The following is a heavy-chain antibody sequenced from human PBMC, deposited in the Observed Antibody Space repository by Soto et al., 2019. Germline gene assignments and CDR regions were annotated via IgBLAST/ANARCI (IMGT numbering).Heavy chain of an antibody. CDR3: AKDRGRVSGTTGDYYYGMDV. V-gene: IGHV3-30*18. CDR1: GFTFSSYG. D-gene: IGHD1-7*01. J-gene: IGHJ6*02. CDR2: ISYDGSNK. Sequence: GSLRLSCAASGFTFSSYGMHWVRQAPGKGLEWVAVISYDGSNKYYADSVKGRFTISRDNSKNTLYLQMNSLRAEDTAVYYCAKDRGRVSGTTGDYYYGMDVWGQGTTVTVSS.